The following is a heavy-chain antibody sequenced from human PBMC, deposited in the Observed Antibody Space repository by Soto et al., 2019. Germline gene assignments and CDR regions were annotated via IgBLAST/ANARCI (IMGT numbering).Heavy chain of an antibody. V-gene: IGHV1-18*01. D-gene: IGHD2-8*01. J-gene: IGHJ6*02. CDR3: ARDIESVTAKHFFYYYAMDV. Sequence: ASVKVSCRASGFTFSNSSLNSVQQAPAQGLTGMGWYSANNGHTKYAQYLQGRVYMTTVTSASPAYMELRGLRFDDTAVYLCARDIESVTAKHFFYYYAMDVWGQGTTVTVSS. CDR1: GFTFSNSS. CDR2: YSANNGHT.